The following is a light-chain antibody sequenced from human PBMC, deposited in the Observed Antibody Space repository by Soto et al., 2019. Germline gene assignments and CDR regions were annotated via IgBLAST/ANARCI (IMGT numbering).Light chain of an antibody. Sequence: DIQMTQSPSSVSASVGDRVTITCRASQGINRWLAWYQQKLGKAPKLLIFDASSLQSGVPSRFSGSGSGTDFTLTISSLQPEDSATYYCQQANSFPRTFGQGTKVDIK. CDR2: DAS. CDR1: QGINRW. J-gene: IGKJ1*01. V-gene: IGKV1D-12*01. CDR3: QQANSFPRT.